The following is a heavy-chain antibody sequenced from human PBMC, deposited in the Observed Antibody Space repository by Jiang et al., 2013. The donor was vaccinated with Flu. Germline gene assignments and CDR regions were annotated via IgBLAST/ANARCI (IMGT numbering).Heavy chain of an antibody. Sequence: GAEVKKPGESLEISCRASGFSFANFWIAWVRQMPGKGLEWMGVIYPDDSDTRYSPSLQGRVSFSVDKSTGTAYLRWSSLRASDSGMYFCAREGGHENSLYWYFDVRGRGTQVTVSS. CDR3: AREGGHENSLYWYFDV. CDR1: GFSFANFW. CDR2: IYPDDSDT. V-gene: IGHV5-51*01. J-gene: IGHJ2*01. D-gene: IGHD6-25*01.